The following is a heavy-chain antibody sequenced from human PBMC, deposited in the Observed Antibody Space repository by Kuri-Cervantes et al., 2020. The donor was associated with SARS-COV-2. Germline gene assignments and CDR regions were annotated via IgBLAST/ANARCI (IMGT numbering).Heavy chain of an antibody. CDR3: ARDCRYSSSWHYYYGMDV. D-gene: IGHD6-13*01. J-gene: IGHJ6*02. Sequence: GGSLRLSCAASGFSLSSFWMHWVRQAPGKGLVWVSRINSDGSSTSYADSVKGRFTISRDNSKNTLYLQMNSLRAEDTAVYYCARDCRYSSSWHYYYGMDVWGQGTTVTVSS. V-gene: IGHV3-74*01. CDR2: INSDGSST. CDR1: GFSLSSFW.